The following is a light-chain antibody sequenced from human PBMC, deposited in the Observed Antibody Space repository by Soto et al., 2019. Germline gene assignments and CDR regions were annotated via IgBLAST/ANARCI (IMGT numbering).Light chain of an antibody. CDR1: SSDVGGYNY. J-gene: IGLJ1*01. CDR3: SSYTSSSTLV. V-gene: IGLV2-14*01. CDR2: AVS. Sequence: QSALTQPASVSGSPGQSLTISCTGTSSDVGGYNYVSWYLQHPGQAPKLMIYAVSNRPSGVSNRFSGSKSGNTASLTISGLQAEDEADYYCSSYTSSSTLVFGTGTKLTVL.